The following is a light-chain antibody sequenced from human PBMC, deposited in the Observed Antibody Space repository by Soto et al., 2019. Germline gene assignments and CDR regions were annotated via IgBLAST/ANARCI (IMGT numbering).Light chain of an antibody. Sequence: DIPLTQSPSFLSASVGDRVTITCRASQGISNYVAWYQQKPGKAPKLLIYAASTLQSGVPSRFSGSGSGTEFTFTISSLQPEDFATYYCQQLNSFGPGTNVHIK. J-gene: IGKJ3*01. CDR1: QGISNY. CDR3: QQLNS. CDR2: AAS. V-gene: IGKV1-9*01.